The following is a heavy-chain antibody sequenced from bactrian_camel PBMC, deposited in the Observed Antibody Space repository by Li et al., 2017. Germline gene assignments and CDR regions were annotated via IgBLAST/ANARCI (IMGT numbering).Heavy chain of an antibody. CDR2: IDSGTGT. V-gene: IGHV3S53*01. CDR3: AAEAAFCSTLLYLRERSYTY. J-gene: IGHJ4*01. CDR1: GVINC. Sequence: HVQLVESGGGSVQAGGSLRLSCGASGVINCMGWFRQAPSTGREEIAVIDSGTGTYYEDSVKGRFTISQDDAGNTVYLQMNTLKPEDTGMYYCAAEAAFCSTLLYLRERSYTYWGQGTQVTVS. D-gene: IGHD6*01.